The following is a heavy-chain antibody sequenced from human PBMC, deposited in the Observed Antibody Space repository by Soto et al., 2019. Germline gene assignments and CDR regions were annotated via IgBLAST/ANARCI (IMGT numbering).Heavy chain of an antibody. V-gene: IGHV3-23*01. CDR3: AKDVGTDHFWSAYYTYYYMDV. J-gene: IGHJ6*03. D-gene: IGHD3-3*02. Sequence: EVQLLESGGGLVQPGGSLRLSCAASGFTFSSYALNWVRQAPGKGLEWVSVISGSGDNTYYADSLKGRFTISRDNAKNTLYLQMNSLRAEDTAVYYCAKDVGTDHFWSAYYTYYYMDVWGKGTTVTVSS. CDR1: GFTFSSYA. CDR2: ISGSGDNT.